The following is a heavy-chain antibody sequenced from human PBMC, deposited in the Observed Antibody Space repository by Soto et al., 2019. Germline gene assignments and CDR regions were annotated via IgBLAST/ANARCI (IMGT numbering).Heavy chain of an antibody. D-gene: IGHD5-18*01. CDR2: ISGSGGST. J-gene: IGHJ4*02. Sequence: GGSLRLSCAAYGFTFSSYAMSWVRQAPGKGLEWVSAISGSGGSTYYADSVKGRFTISRDNSKNTLYLQMNSLRAEDTAVYYCAKDPGYSYGFPAYSDYWGQGTLVTVSS. V-gene: IGHV3-23*01. CDR3: AKDPGYSYGFPAYSDY. CDR1: GFTFSSYA.